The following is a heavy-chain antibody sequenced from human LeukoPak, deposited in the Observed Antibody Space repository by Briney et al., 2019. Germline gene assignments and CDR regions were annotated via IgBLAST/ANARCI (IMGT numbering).Heavy chain of an antibody. CDR2: IYTSGST. J-gene: IGHJ4*02. CDR1: GGSISSGSYY. CDR3: ASVPPYYDFENDY. Sequence: SETLSLTCTVSGGSISSGSYYWSWIRQPAGKGLEWIGRIYTSGSTNYNPSLKSRVTISVDTSKNQFSLKLSSVTAADTAVYYCASVPPYYDFENDYWGQGTLVTVSS. V-gene: IGHV4-61*02. D-gene: IGHD3-3*01.